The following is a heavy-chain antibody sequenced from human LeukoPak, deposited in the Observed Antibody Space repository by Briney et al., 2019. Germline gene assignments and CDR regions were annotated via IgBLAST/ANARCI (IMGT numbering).Heavy chain of an antibody. CDR3: ARGGAPTRFLEWLLSPFDY. V-gene: IGHV4-59*01. J-gene: IGHJ4*02. Sequence: KPSETLSLTCTVSGGSISSYYWSRIRQPPGKGLEWIGYIYYSGSTNYNPSLKSRVTISVDTSKNQFSLKLSSVTAADTAVYYCARGGAPTRFLEWLLSPFDYWGQGTLVTVSS. CDR2: IYYSGST. CDR1: GGSISSYY. D-gene: IGHD3-3*01.